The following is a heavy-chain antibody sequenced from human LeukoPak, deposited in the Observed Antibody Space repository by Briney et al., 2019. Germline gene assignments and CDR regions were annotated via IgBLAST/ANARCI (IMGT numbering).Heavy chain of an antibody. CDR3: ARGYNWNYVGY. V-gene: IGHV4-59*01. Sequence: SETLSLTCTVSGGSITSYYWNWIRQPPGKGQEWIGYIYYDGSTNYNPSLKSRVTMSVDTSRNQFSLKLTSATAADTAVYYCARGYNWNYVGYWGQGILVTVSS. D-gene: IGHD1-20*01. CDR1: GGSITSYY. CDR2: IYYDGST. J-gene: IGHJ4*02.